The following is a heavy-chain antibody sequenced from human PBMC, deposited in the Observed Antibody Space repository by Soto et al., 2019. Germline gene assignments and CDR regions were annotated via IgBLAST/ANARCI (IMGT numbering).Heavy chain of an antibody. D-gene: IGHD6-6*01. Sequence: GGSLRLSCAASGFTFSTYAMNWVRQVPGKGLEWVSSMNTNGINTYYADSVKGRFTISRDNSKNTLYLQMNSLRVEDTAVYYCAKPEYSSSYDTTGYPYWGQGTMVSVSS. J-gene: IGHJ4*02. CDR2: MNTNGINT. CDR1: GFTFSTYA. CDR3: AKPEYSSSYDTTGYPY. V-gene: IGHV3-23*01.